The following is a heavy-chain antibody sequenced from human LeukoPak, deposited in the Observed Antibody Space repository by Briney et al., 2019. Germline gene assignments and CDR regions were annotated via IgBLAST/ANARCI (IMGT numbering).Heavy chain of an antibody. CDR1: GYTFTSYG. J-gene: IGHJ6*02. V-gene: IGHV1-18*01. Sequence: ASVKVSCKASGYTFTSYGISWVRQAPGQGLEWMGWISAYNGNTNYAQKLQGRVTMTTDTSTSTAYMELRSLRSDDTAVYYCARDMGIGFLEWFEKYYYYYYGMDVWGQGTTVTVSS. CDR2: ISAYNGNT. CDR3: ARDMGIGFLEWFEKYYYYYYGMDV. D-gene: IGHD3-3*02.